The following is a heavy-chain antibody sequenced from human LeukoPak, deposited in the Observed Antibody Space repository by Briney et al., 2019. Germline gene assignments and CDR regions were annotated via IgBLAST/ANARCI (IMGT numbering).Heavy chain of an antibody. J-gene: IGHJ4*02. Sequence: SETLSLTCTVSGGSISSYYWSWIRQPPGKGLEWIGEINHSGSTNYNPSLKSRVTISVDTSKNQFSLKLSSVTAADTAVYYCARGGGLRLYYFDYWGQGTLVTVSS. CDR2: INHSGST. CDR3: ARGGGLRLYYFDY. CDR1: GGSISSYY. D-gene: IGHD5-12*01. V-gene: IGHV4-34*01.